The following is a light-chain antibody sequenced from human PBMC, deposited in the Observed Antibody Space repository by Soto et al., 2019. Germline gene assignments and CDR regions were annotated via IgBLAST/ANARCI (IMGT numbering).Light chain of an antibody. CDR2: RAS. V-gene: IGKV3-20*01. Sequence: EIELTQSPGTLSLSPGERVPLSCRASQSVIDNYLAWFQQKPGQAPRLLIYRASSRATGIPDRFSGSGSGTDFALTISRLEPDDFAVYYCHQHGSSPSTFGQGTRLEIK. J-gene: IGKJ5*01. CDR1: QSVIDNY. CDR3: HQHGSSPST.